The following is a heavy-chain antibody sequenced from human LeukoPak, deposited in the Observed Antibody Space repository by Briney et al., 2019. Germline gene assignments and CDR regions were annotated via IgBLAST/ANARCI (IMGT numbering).Heavy chain of an antibody. D-gene: IGHD3-9*01. J-gene: IGHJ3*02. V-gene: IGHV3-7*01. CDR1: GFTFSSYW. CDR3: ARVGILRCFDEAWDAFDI. Sequence: GGSLRLSCAASGFTFSSYWMSWVRQAPGKGLEWVANIKQDGSEKYYVDSVKGRFTISRDNAKNSLYLQMNGLRAEDTAVYYCARVGILRCFDEAWDAFDIWGQGTMVTVSS. CDR2: IKQDGSEK.